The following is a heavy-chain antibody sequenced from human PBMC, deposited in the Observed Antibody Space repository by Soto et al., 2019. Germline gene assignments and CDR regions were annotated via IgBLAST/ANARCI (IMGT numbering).Heavy chain of an antibody. D-gene: IGHD6-13*01. CDR1: GFTFSNSI. CDR2: ISGSSDFL. J-gene: IGHJ3*02. V-gene: IGHV3-21*01. Sequence: LRLSCAGSGFTFSNSIINWVRQAPGQGLEWVSSISGSSDFLYYADSMKGRFTISRDTATNSLYLQMNSLRAEDTAVYYCATSTWYAFDIWGQGTMVTVSS. CDR3: ATSTWYAFDI.